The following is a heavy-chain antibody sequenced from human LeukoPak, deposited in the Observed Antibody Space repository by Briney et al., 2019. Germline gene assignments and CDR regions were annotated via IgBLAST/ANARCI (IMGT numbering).Heavy chain of an antibody. CDR2: LTRGSSNI. V-gene: IGHV3-48*01. Sequence: PGGSLRLSCEASGFPFMAYAMNWIRQSPGKGLEWVAFLTRGSSNIQYAESVKGRFTISRYNGKDSLFLQMNSLRAEDTAVYYCARVVPVHEYYNSYMDVWGKGTTVTVSS. CDR3: ARVVPVHEYYNSYMDV. CDR1: GFPFMAYA. D-gene: IGHD1-1*01. J-gene: IGHJ6*03.